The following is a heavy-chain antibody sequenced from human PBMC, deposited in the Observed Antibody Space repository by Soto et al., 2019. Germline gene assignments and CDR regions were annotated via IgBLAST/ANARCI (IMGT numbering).Heavy chain of an antibody. V-gene: IGHV3-23*01. J-gene: IGHJ4*02. D-gene: IGHD5-18*01. Sequence: EVQLLESGGGLVQPGGSLRLSCAASGFTFKNYAMSWVRQAPGKGLEWVSAISSSGSGGSTTHEDSVKGRFTISIDNSKNTLYLQMNSPRAEDTAVYYCAKDRDKQLWCGRFDYWGQGTLVTVSS. CDR2: ISSSGSGGST. CDR3: AKDRDKQLWCGRFDY. CDR1: GFTFKNYA.